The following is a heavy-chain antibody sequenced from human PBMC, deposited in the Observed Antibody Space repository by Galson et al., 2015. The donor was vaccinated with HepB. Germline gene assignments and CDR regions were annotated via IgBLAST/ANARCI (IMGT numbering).Heavy chain of an antibody. CDR1: GFTFSSYS. J-gene: IGHJ5*02. D-gene: IGHD3-10*01. CDR3: AREGRRFGPPSKGWFDP. Sequence: SLRLSCAASGFTFSSYSMNWVRQAPGKGLEWVSYISSSSSTIYYADSVKGRFTISRDNAKNSLYLQMNSLRAEDTAVYYCAREGRRFGPPSKGWFDPWGQGTLVTVSS. V-gene: IGHV3-48*04. CDR2: ISSSSSTI.